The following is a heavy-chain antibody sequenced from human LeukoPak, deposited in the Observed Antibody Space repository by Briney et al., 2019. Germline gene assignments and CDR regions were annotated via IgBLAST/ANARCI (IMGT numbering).Heavy chain of an antibody. D-gene: IGHD2-2*01. CDR1: GYTFTAYY. CDR2: INPNSGDT. V-gene: IGHV1-2*06. CDR3: ACTSKYQLLWGVDY. J-gene: IGHJ4*02. Sequence: ASVKVSCKASGYTFTAYYMHWVRQAPGQGLEWMGRINPNSGDTNYAQKFQGRVTITRDTSISTAYMELSSLRSEDTAVYYCACTSKYQLLWGVDYWGQGTLVTVSS.